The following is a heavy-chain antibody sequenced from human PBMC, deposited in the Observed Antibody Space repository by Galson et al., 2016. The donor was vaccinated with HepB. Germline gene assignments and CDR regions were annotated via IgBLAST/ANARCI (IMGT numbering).Heavy chain of an antibody. CDR1: GDSVSSDTAA. V-gene: IGHV6-1*01. J-gene: IGHJ4*02. D-gene: IGHD1-26*01. Sequence: CAISGDSVSSDTAAWNLLRQSPSRGLEWVGRTYFRSGWHTEYASSLEGRITLSPDTSKNEVSLRLSSVTPDDSAIYYCARDRSRLGSTSFDYWGQGTPVTVSS. CDR3: ARDRSRLGSTSFDY. CDR2: TYFRSGWHT.